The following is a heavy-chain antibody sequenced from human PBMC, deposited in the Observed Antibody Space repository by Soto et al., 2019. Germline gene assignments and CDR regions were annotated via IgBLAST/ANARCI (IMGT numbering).Heavy chain of an antibody. CDR1: GDSISNLDYF. CDR3: ARGRYCLTGRCFPNWFDS. D-gene: IGHD7-27*01. Sequence: SETLSLTCSVSGDSISNLDYFWAWIRQPPGQALEYIGYIYKSASTYYNPSFESRVAISVDTSKSQFSLNVTSVTAADTAVYFCARGRYCLTGRCFPNWFDSWGQGALVTVSS. CDR2: IYKSAST. J-gene: IGHJ5*01. V-gene: IGHV4-30-4*01.